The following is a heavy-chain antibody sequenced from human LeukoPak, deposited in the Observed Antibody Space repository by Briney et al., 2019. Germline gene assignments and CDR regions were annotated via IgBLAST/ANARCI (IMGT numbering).Heavy chain of an antibody. V-gene: IGHV3-9*01. J-gene: IGHJ4*02. CDR2: IAWNSGNT. Sequence: GRSLRLSCAASGSTFDHYAMHWVRQAPGKGLEWVSGIAWNSGNTGFADSVKGRFTVSRDDAENSLYLEMNSLTPEDTAFYFCAKDMNSYGSGSSYNPWGPFDSWGQGTLVTVSS. CDR3: AKDMNSYGSGSSYNPWGPFDS. D-gene: IGHD3-10*01. CDR1: GSTFDHYA.